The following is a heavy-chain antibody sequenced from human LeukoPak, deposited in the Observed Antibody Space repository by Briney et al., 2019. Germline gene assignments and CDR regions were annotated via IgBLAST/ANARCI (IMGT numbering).Heavy chain of an antibody. V-gene: IGHV4-38-2*01. CDR1: GYSISSCYY. CDR2: IYHSGST. D-gene: IGHD6-13*01. Sequence: PSETLSLTCAVSGYSISSCYYWGWIRQPPGEGLEWSGSIYHSGSTYYNPSLKSRVTISVDTSKNQFSLKLRSVTAADTAVYYCARVAGIIDYWGQGTLVSVSS. J-gene: IGHJ4*02. CDR3: ARVAGIIDY.